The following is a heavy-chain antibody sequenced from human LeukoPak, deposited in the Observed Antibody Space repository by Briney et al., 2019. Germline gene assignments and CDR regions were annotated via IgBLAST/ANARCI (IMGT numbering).Heavy chain of an antibody. V-gene: IGHV4-34*01. CDR1: SESFSGYH. CDR2: VNHSGSA. D-gene: IGHD6-13*01. Sequence: SETLSLNCTVYSESFSGYHWSGLRQPPGQGLKSFGEVNHSGSANSNPSLERRVTISVDSSKNQYFMKLSSVTAADTAVYYCARSLGAAYSFDSWGQGTLVTVSS. J-gene: IGHJ4*02. CDR3: ARSLGAAYSFDS.